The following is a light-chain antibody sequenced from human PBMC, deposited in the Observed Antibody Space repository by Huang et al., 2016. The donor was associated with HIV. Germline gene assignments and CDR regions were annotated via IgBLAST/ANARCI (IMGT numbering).Light chain of an antibody. CDR1: QSVSTW. J-gene: IGKJ4*01. Sequence: DIQMTQSPSTLSAPVGDKVTITCRASQSVSTWLAWYQQKPGKAPKLLIYKASNFHSGVPSSFSGSGSGTDFTLTISGLQPDDSATYYCQQYDSYPLTFGGGTKLEIK. CDR3: QQYDSYPLT. CDR2: KAS. V-gene: IGKV1-5*03.